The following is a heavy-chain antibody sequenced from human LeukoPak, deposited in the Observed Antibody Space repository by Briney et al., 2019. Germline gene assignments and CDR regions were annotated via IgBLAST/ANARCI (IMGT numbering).Heavy chain of an antibody. CDR1: GFTFTSYG. Sequence: ASVKVSCKASGFTFTSYGISWVRQAPGQGLEWMGWISAYNGNTNYAQKLQGRVTMTTDTSTSTAYMELRSLRSDDTAVYYCARVVTYYGSGSYSDYWGQGTLVTVSS. V-gene: IGHV1-18*01. CDR3: ARVVTYYGSGSYSDY. J-gene: IGHJ4*02. CDR2: ISAYNGNT. D-gene: IGHD3-10*01.